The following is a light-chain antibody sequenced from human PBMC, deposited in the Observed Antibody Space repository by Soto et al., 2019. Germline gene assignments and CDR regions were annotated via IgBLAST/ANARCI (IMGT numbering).Light chain of an antibody. J-gene: IGLJ1*01. V-gene: IGLV2-14*01. CDR2: DVS. CDR1: SSDVGGYNY. CDR3: SSYTSSSTLYV. Sequence: QSVLTQPASVSGSPGQSITISCTGTSSDVGGYNYVSWYQQHPGKSPKLMIYDVSNRPSGVSNRFSGSKSGNTASLTISGVQAEDEVDYYCSSYTSSSTLYVFGTGTKVTVL.